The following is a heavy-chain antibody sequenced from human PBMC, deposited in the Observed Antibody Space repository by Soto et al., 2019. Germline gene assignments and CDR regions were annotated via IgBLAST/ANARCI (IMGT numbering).Heavy chain of an antibody. CDR2: VNPIVSMS. Sequence: QVQLVQSGAEVKRPGSSVKVSCKASGATFNFYSLNWVRQAPGLGLEWMGRVNPIVSMSNYAQKFQGRVTMTADKSTSTAYMELSRLRSEDTAIYYCASSYGSGYRAFDYWGQGALVTVSS. CDR3: ASSYGSGYRAFDY. D-gene: IGHD3-10*01. J-gene: IGHJ4*02. CDR1: GATFNFYS. V-gene: IGHV1-69*02.